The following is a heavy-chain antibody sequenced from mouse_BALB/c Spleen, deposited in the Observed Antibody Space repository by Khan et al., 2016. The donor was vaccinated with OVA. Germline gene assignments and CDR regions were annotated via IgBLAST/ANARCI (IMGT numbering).Heavy chain of an antibody. Sequence: EVELVESGGGLVQSGGSRKLSCAASGFTFTSYGMHWIRQAPEKGLEWVAYISSDSNTIYYADTVKGRFTISRDNPKNTLFLQMTSLRSGDTAMYVCATSYFYGYYFDYWGQGTTLPVSS. D-gene: IGHD1-1*01. J-gene: IGHJ2*01. CDR2: ISSDSNTI. V-gene: IGHV5-17*02. CDR3: ATSYFYGYYFDY. CDR1: GFTFTSYG.